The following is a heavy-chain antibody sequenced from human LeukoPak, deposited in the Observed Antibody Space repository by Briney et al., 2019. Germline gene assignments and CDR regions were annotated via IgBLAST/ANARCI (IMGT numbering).Heavy chain of an antibody. CDR3: ARHLPYSSGWDPEDY. CDR2: INPNSGGT. J-gene: IGHJ4*02. V-gene: IGHV1-2*02. Sequence: ASVKVSCKASGYTFTGYYMHWVRQAPGQGLEWMGWINPNSGGTNYAQKFQGRVTMTRYTSISTAYMELSRLRSDDTAVYYCARHLPYSSGWDPEDYWGQGTLVTVSS. CDR1: GYTFTGYY. D-gene: IGHD6-19*01.